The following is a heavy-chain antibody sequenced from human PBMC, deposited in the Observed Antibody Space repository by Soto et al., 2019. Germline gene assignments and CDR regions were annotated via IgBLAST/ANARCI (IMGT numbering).Heavy chain of an antibody. CDR3: ARQIYDSDTGPNFQYHFDS. V-gene: IGHV5-10-1*01. CDR1: GYSFTSYW. Sequence: GESLKISCKGSGYSFTSYWISWVRQMPGKGLEWMGRIDPSDSYTNYSPSFQGHVTISADKSISTAYLQWSSLRASDTAMYYCARQIYDSDTGPNFQYHFDSWGQGTPVTVSS. D-gene: IGHD3-22*01. CDR2: IDPSDSYT. J-gene: IGHJ4*02.